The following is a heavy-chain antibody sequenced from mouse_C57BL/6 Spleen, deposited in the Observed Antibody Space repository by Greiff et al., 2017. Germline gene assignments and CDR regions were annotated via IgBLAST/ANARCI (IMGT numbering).Heavy chain of an antibody. Sequence: QVQLKQSGAELVKPGASVKLSCKASGYTFTEYTIHWVKQRSGQGLEWIGWFYPGSGSIKYNEKFKDKATLTADKSSSTVYMELSRLTSEDSAVYVCARHEGRGSSYYYAMDYWGQGTSVTVSS. J-gene: IGHJ4*01. D-gene: IGHD1-1*01. CDR3: ARHEGRGSSYYYAMDY. CDR2: FYPGSGSI. CDR1: GYTFTEYT. V-gene: IGHV1-62-2*01.